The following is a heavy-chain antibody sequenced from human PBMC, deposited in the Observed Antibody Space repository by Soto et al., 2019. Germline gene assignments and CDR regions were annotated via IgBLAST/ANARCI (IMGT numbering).Heavy chain of an antibody. CDR3: ARELPIERGMDV. Sequence: SETLSLTCTVSGGSVSSGSYYWSWIRQPPGKGLEWIGYIYYSGSTNYNRSLKSRVTISVDKSKNQFSLKLSSVTAADTAVYYCARELPIERGMDVWGQGTTVTVSS. CDR2: IYYSGST. V-gene: IGHV4-61*01. J-gene: IGHJ6*02. D-gene: IGHD2-21*01. CDR1: GGSVSSGSYY.